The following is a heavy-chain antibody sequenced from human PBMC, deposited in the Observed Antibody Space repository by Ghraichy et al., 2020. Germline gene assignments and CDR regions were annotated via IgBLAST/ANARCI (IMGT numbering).Heavy chain of an antibody. V-gene: IGHV4-34*01. CDR1: GGSFSGYY. J-gene: IGHJ6*02. CDR2: INHSGST. Sequence: SETLSLTCAVYGGSFSGYYWSWIRQPPGKGLEWIGEINHSGSTNYNPSLKSRVTISVDTSKNQFSLKLSSVTAADTAVYYCARARSSSSYYYYGMDVWGQGTTVTVSS. D-gene: IGHD6-6*01. CDR3: ARARSSSSYYYYGMDV.